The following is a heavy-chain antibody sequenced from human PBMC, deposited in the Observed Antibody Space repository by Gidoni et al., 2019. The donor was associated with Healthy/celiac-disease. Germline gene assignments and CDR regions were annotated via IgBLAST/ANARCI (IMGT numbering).Heavy chain of an antibody. CDR1: GFTFSSYG. CDR2: IWYDGSNK. D-gene: IGHD3-10*01. Sequence: QVQLVESGGGVVQPGRSLRLSCAASGFTFSSYGRHWGRQAPGKGLEWVAVIWYDGSNKYYADSVKGRFTISRDNSKNTLYLQMNSLRAEDTAVYYCARDSPYYYGSGSYYLPDYWGQGTLVTVSS. J-gene: IGHJ4*02. CDR3: ARDSPYYYGSGSYYLPDY. V-gene: IGHV3-33*01.